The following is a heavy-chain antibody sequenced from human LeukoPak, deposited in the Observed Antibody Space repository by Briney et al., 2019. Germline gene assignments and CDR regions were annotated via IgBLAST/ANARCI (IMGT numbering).Heavy chain of an antibody. CDR2: IYTSGGT. V-gene: IGHV4-4*07. CDR3: ARVGTSYPHVWYFDY. CDR1: GGSISSYY. D-gene: IGHD1-26*01. J-gene: IGHJ4*02. Sequence: SETLSLTCTVSGGSISSYYWSWIRQPAGKGLEWTGRIYTSGGTNYNPSLKSRVTMSVDTSKNQFSLKLSSVTAADTAVYYCARVGTSYPHVWYFDYWGQGTLVTVSS.